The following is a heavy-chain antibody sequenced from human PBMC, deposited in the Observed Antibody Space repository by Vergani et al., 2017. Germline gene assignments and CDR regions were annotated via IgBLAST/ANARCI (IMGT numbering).Heavy chain of an antibody. CDR3: ARDWAVVPAAMRAGWFDP. CDR2: IYYSGNT. J-gene: IGHJ5*02. Sequence: QVQLQESGPGLVKPSQTLSLTCTVSGGSISSGDYYWSWIRQLPGKGLEWIGYIYYSGNTYYNPSLKSRVTISVDTSKNQFSLKLSSVTAADTAVYYCARDWAVVPAAMRAGWFDPWGQGTLVTVSS. CDR1: GGSISSGDYY. V-gene: IGHV4-30-4*08. D-gene: IGHD2-2*01.